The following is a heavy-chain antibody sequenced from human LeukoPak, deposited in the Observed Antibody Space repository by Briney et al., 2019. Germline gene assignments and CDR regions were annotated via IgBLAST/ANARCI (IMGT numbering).Heavy chain of an antibody. D-gene: IGHD4-11*01. J-gene: IGHJ2*01. V-gene: IGHV3-21*04. CDR3: AREAYSNYAYWYFDL. CDR1: GFTFSSYS. Sequence: KPGGSLRLSCAASGFTFSSYSMNWVRQAPGKGLEWVSSISSSSSYIYYADSVKGRFTISRDNAKNSLYLQMNSLRAEDTAVYYCAREAYSNYAYWYFDLWGRGTLVTVSS. CDR2: ISSSSSYI.